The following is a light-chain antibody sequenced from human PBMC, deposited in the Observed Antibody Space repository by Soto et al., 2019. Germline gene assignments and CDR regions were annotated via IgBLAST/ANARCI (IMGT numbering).Light chain of an antibody. CDR3: LQADSFPLT. Sequence: EIQMTQSPSSVSASVGDRVSITCRASEGIGNSVAWYQQAPGKAPNLLIYPASTLQSGVPSRLSGSASGTDFTLTISGLQPEDFVTYYCLQADSFPLTFGGGTKLAIQ. V-gene: IGKV1-12*01. J-gene: IGKJ4*01. CDR2: PAS. CDR1: EGIGNS.